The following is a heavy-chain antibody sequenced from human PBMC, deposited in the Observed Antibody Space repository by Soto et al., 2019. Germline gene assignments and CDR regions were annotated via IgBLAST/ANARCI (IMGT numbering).Heavy chain of an antibody. CDR2: IYPSDSDT. D-gene: IGHD3-10*01. Sequence: GESLKISCKGSGYSFTSYWIGWVRQMPGKGLEWMGIIYPSDSDTRYSPSFQGQVTISADKSISTAYLQWSSLKASDTAMYYCARRGIYSYRVFAPQVLPVLWFGELLDAFDIWGQGTMVTVSS. V-gene: IGHV5-51*01. J-gene: IGHJ3*02. CDR3: ARRGIYSYRVFAPQVLPVLWFGELLDAFDI. CDR1: GYSFTSYW.